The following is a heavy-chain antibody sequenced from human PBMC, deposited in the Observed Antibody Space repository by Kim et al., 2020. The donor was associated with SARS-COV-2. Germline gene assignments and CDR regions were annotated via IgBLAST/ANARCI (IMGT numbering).Heavy chain of an antibody. Sequence: NYSPSFQGHVTISADKSISTAYLQWSSLKASDTAMYYCARLEDEQLALIDYWGQGTLVTVSS. D-gene: IGHD6-13*01. CDR3: ARLEDEQLALIDY. J-gene: IGHJ4*02. V-gene: IGHV5-10-1*01.